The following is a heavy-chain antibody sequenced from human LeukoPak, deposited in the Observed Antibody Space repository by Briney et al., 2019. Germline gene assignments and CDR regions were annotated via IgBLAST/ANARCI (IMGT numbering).Heavy chain of an antibody. J-gene: IGHJ4*02. CDR3: AKVLSCSNDVCHVDFDY. V-gene: IGHV3-23*01. CDR1: GCIFSSYA. D-gene: IGHD2-8*01. Sequence: GGSLRLSCAASGCIFSSYAMSWIRQAPGKGLEWVSTINGSGGSTYYADSVKGRFTISRDNSKNTVYLQMNSLRAEDTAVYYCAKVLSCSNDVCHVDFDYWGQGTLATVS. CDR2: INGSGGST.